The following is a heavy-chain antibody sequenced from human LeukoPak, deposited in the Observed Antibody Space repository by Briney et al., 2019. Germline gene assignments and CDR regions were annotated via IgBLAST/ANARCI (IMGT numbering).Heavy chain of an antibody. D-gene: IGHD5-18*01. J-gene: IGHJ6*03. Sequence: ASVKVSCKASGGSLTSYAITWVRQAPGQGLEWMGRIIPIFGAANYPQKFQGRVTITADMVSSTVYMEVNNLTSADTAVYFCAIQGAARQDYYMDVWANGTTVIVSS. CDR2: IIPIFGAA. CDR3: AIQGAARQDYYMDV. CDR1: GGSLTSYA. V-gene: IGHV1-69*06.